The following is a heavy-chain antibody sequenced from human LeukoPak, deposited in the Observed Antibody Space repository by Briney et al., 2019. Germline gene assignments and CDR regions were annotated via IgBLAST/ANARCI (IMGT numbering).Heavy chain of an antibody. CDR2: IYTSGST. J-gene: IGHJ5*02. CDR3: AREHIVVVPAAKYNWFDP. Sequence: PSETLSLTCTVSGGSISSYYWSWIRQPAGKGLEWIGRIYTSGSTNYNPSLKSRVTMSVDTSKNQFSPKLSSVTAADTAVYYCAREHIVVVPAAKYNWFDPWGQGTLVTVSS. CDR1: GGSISSYY. V-gene: IGHV4-4*07. D-gene: IGHD2-2*01.